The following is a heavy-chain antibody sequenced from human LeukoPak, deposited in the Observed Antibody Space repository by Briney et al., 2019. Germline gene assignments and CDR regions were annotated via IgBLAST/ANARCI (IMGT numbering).Heavy chain of an antibody. CDR3: ARGEDFGQAPDSYGYYGMDL. Sequence: SETLSLTCTVSGGSISSYYWSWIRQPAGKGLEWIGRIYTSGSTNYNPSLKSRVTMSVDTSKNQFSLKLSSVTAADTAVYYCARGEDFGQAPDSYGYYGMDLWGQGTTVTVSS. D-gene: IGHD2-15*01. V-gene: IGHV4-4*07. CDR1: GGSISSYY. J-gene: IGHJ6*02. CDR2: IYTSGST.